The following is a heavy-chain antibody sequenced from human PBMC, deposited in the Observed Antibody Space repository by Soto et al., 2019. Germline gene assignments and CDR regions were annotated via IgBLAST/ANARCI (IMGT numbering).Heavy chain of an antibody. CDR2: IYPGDSDT. J-gene: IGHJ6*03. CDR3: ARLAPGRGSSSFRYYYYMDV. D-gene: IGHD6-6*01. V-gene: IGHV5-51*01. CDR1: GYSFTSYW. Sequence: GESLKISCKGSGYSFTSYWIGWVRQMPGKGLEWMGIIYPGDSDTRYSPSFQGQVTISADKSISTAYLQWSSLKASDTAMYYCARLAPGRGSSSFRYYYYMDVWGKGTTVTVSS.